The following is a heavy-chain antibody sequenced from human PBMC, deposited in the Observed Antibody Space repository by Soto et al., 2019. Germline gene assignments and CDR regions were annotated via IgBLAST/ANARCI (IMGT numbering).Heavy chain of an antibody. Sequence: GSLRLSCAASGFTFSSYSMNWVRQAPGKGLEWVSYISSSSSTIYYADSVKGRFTISRDNAKNSLYLQMNSLRAEDTAVYYCARDVKQLAYMDVWGKGTTVTVSS. CDR1: GFTFSSYS. J-gene: IGHJ6*03. D-gene: IGHD6-6*01. CDR3: ARDVKQLAYMDV. CDR2: ISSSSSTI. V-gene: IGHV3-48*01.